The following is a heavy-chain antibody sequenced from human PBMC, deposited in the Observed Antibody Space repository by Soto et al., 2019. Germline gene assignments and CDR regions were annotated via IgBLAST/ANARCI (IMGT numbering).Heavy chain of an antibody. J-gene: IGHJ5*01. CDR1: GFSFSSYT. V-gene: IGHV3-21*01. Sequence: EVQLVESGGGLVKPGESLRLSCAASGFSFSSYTMNWVRQAPGKGLQWVSSITNRGTHTYSADSVKGRFTSSRDNDKNSLYLQMNNLRAEETAIYFCARAHEVAWFDSWGLGTLVTVTS. CDR2: ITNRGTHT. D-gene: IGHD2-15*01. CDR3: ARAHEVAWFDS.